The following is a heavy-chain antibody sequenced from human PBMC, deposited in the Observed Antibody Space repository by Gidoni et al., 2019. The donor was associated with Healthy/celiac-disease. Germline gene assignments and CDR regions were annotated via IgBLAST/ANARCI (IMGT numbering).Heavy chain of an antibody. CDR2: ISYDGSNK. CDR3: ARARERLRFLEFGWFDP. CDR1: GFNFSSYA. Sequence: QVQLVESGGGVVQPGRSLRLSCAAHGFNFSSYAMHWVRQAPGKGLEWVAVISYDGSNKYYADSVKGRFTISRDNSKNTLYLQMNSLRAEDTAVYYCARARERLRFLEFGWFDPWGQGTLVTVSS. J-gene: IGHJ5*02. V-gene: IGHV3-30-3*01. D-gene: IGHD3-3*01.